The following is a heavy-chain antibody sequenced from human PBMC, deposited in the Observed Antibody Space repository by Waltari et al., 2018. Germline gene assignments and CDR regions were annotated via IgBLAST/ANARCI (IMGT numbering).Heavy chain of an antibody. D-gene: IGHD5-12*01. J-gene: IGHJ3*02. CDR1: GFTFSTYN. CDR2: ISSSTTT. CDR3: ARGRDGYIQDVFDI. Sequence: EVQLVESGGGMVQPGESLRLSCAASGFTFSTYNMNWVRQASGKGLEWGSYISSSTTTYYADDVKGRFTISRDNAKNSLYLQMNSLRAEDTALYYCARGRDGYIQDVFDIWGQGTMVSVSS. V-gene: IGHV3-48*01.